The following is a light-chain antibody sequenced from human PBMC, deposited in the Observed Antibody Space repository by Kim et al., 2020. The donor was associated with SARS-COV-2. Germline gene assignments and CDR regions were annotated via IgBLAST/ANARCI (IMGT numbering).Light chain of an antibody. CDR2: HAS. V-gene: IGKV1-17*03. CDR3: LQHKSYPYS. J-gene: IGKJ2*03. CDR1: QDINRF. Sequence: DIQMTQSTSAMSASVGDRGTITCRASQDINRFLAWFQQKPGKVPKRLIYHASTLQSGVPSRFSGSGSGTEFSLTISSLQPEDFATYYCLQHKSYPYSFGQGTKLEIK.